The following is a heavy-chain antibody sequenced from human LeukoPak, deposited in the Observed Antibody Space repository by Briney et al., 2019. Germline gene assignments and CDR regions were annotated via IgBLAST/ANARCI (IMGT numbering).Heavy chain of an antibody. CDR3: ARDHGGSSWFDPYGGYYFDS. D-gene: IGHD6-13*01. Sequence: PGGSLRISCAASGFTFSDYDMNWVRQAPGKGLEWVSYISRSGSIIYYADSVKGRFTISRDNAKNSLFLQMNSLRAEDTAVYYCARDHGGSSWFDPYGGYYFDSWGQGTSVTVSS. V-gene: IGHV3-48*03. CDR1: GFTFSDYD. J-gene: IGHJ4*02. CDR2: ISRSGSII.